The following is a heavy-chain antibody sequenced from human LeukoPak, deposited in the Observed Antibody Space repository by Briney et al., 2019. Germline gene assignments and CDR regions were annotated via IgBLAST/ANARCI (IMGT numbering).Heavy chain of an antibody. CDR1: GFTFTVFE. CDR3: ARETDSTLFDY. D-gene: IGHD2-2*01. Sequence: PGGSLRLSCAASGFTFTVFEMNWVRQAPGKGLEWVSYISSTGSTVFYADSVKGRFTISRDNAKNSLFLQMNSLRPEDSAVYYCARETDSTLFDYWGQGTLVTVSS. J-gene: IGHJ4*02. V-gene: IGHV3-48*03. CDR2: ISSTGSTV.